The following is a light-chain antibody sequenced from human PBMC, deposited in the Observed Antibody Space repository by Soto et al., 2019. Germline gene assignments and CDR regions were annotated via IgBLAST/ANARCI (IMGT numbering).Light chain of an antibody. CDR2: EVS. J-gene: IGLJ1*01. CDR1: SSDIGGYNY. Sequence: QSVLTQPASVSGSPGQSITVSCTGTSSDIGGYNYVSWYQQHPGEAPKLMIYEVSNRPSGVSNRFSGSKSGNTASLTISGLQADDEADYYCCSRASSITYVFGSGTKFTVL. V-gene: IGLV2-14*01. CDR3: CSRASSITYV.